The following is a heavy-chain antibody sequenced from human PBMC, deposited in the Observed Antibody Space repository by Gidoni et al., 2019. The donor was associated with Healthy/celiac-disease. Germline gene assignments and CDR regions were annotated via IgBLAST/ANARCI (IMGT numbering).Heavy chain of an antibody. CDR3: ATGAYDFWSGYDAFDI. CDR2: FDPEDSET. J-gene: IGHJ3*02. D-gene: IGHD3-3*01. V-gene: IGHV1-24*01. Sequence: QVQLVPSGAEVKTPGASVKVSCKVSGYTLTEFSMHWVRQAPGKGLEWMGGFDPEDSETIYAQKFQGRVTMTEDTSTDTAYMELSSLRSEDTAVYYCATGAYDFWSGYDAFDIWGQGTMVTVSS. CDR1: GYTLTEFS.